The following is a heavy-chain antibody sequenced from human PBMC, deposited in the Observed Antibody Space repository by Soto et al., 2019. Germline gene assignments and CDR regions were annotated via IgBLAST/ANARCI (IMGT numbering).Heavy chain of an antibody. CDR2: ISAYNGNT. V-gene: IGHV1-18*01. J-gene: IGHJ4*02. D-gene: IGHD3-9*01. CDR1: GYTFTSYG. CDR3: ARWYYDILTGYYIPDY. Sequence: ASVKVSCKASGYTFTSYGISWVRQAPGQGLEWMGWISAYNGNTNYAQKLQGRVTMTTDTSTSTAYMELRSLRFDDTAVYYCARWYYDILTGYYIPDYWGQGTLVTVSS.